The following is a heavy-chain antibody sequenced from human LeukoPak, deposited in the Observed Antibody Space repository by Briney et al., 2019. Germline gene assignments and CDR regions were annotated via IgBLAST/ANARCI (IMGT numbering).Heavy chain of an antibody. D-gene: IGHD3-3*01. CDR2: IYTSGST. V-gene: IGHV4-4*07. Sequence: SETLSLTCTVSGGSITSYYWSWIRQPAGKGLEWIGRIYTSGSTNYNPSLKSRVTMSVDTSKNQFSLKLSSVTAADTAVYYCARGTLFGTEFDYWGQGTLVTVSS. J-gene: IGHJ4*02. CDR3: ARGTLFGTEFDY. CDR1: GGSITSYY.